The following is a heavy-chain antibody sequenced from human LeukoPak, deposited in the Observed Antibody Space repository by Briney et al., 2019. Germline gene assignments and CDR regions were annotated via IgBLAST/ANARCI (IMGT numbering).Heavy chain of an antibody. CDR2: IWYDGSNE. Sequence: GRSLRLSCVASGFSFGTYSMHWARQVPGKGLEWVAVIWYDGSNEDYADSVKGRFTISRDNSKNTLYLQMNSLRPEDTAVYYCANENYFDTSGYIDNWGQGTLVTVSS. CDR3: ANENYFDTSGYIDN. J-gene: IGHJ4*02. CDR1: GFSFGTYS. D-gene: IGHD3-22*01. V-gene: IGHV3-33*06.